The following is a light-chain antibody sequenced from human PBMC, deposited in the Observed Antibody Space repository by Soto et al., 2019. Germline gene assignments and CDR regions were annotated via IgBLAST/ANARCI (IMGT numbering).Light chain of an antibody. Sequence: QSALTQPASVSGSPGQSITISCTGTSSDVGTYNLVSWYQQHPGKAPKLMLYEGNKRPSGVSNRFSGSKSGNTASLTISGLQAEDDADYYCCSYAGVSGVFGGGTKLTVL. CDR2: EGN. CDR3: CSYAGVSGV. V-gene: IGLV2-23*01. CDR1: SSDVGTYNL. J-gene: IGLJ3*02.